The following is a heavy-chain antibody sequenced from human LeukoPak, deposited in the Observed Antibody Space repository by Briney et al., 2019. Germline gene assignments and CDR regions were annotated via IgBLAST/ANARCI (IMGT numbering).Heavy chain of an antibody. J-gene: IGHJ5*02. Sequence: GGSLRLSCTASGFTFGDYAMSWVRQAPGKGLEWVCFIRSKTYGGTTEYAASVKGRFTISRDDSKSIAYLQMNSLKTEDTAVYYCTRRLPIAAAFGFDPWGQGPLVTVSS. CDR3: TRRLPIAAAFGFDP. CDR1: GFTFGDYA. V-gene: IGHV3-49*04. CDR2: IRSKTYGGTT. D-gene: IGHD6-13*01.